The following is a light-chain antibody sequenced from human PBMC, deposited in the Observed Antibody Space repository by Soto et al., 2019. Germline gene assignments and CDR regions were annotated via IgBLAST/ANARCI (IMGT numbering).Light chain of an antibody. Sequence: DIQLTQSPSFLSASVGDRVTITCRASQGISTYLAWYQQKPGRAPRLLIYGASTLQTGVPSRISGSGSGTEFSLTISSLQPEDFATYYCQQSHSRVTFGQGTKVEIK. J-gene: IGKJ1*01. CDR1: QGISTY. V-gene: IGKV1-9*01. CDR3: QQSHSRVT. CDR2: GAS.